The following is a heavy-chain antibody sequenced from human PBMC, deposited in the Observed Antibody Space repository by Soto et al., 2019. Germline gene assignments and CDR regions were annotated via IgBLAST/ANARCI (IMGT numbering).Heavy chain of an antibody. D-gene: IGHD3-3*01. V-gene: IGHV4-31*03. CDR1: GGSISSGDYY. CDR3: ARWWSGSRQGFDP. J-gene: IGHJ5*02. Sequence: QVQLQESGPGLVKPSQTLSLTCTVSGGSISSGDYYWSWIRQPPGKGLEWIGYIYYSGSTYYNPSRKSRVTISVATSKNPFSLKPRSVTAADTAVYYCARWWSGSRQGFDPWGQGTLVTVSS. CDR2: IYYSGST.